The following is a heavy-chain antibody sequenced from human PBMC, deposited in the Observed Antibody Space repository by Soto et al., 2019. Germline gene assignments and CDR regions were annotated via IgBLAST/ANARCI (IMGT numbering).Heavy chain of an antibody. D-gene: IGHD6-13*01. V-gene: IGHV4-34*01. CDR3: ARDSSSWYQGYYYYYYGMDV. CDR2: INHSGST. Sequence: PSETLSLTCAVYGGSFSGYYWSWIRQPPGKGLEWIGEINHSGSTNYNPSLKSRVTISVDTSKNQFSLKLSSVTAADTAVYYCARDSSSWYQGYYYYYYGMDVWGQGTXVTVSS. J-gene: IGHJ6*02. CDR1: GGSFSGYY.